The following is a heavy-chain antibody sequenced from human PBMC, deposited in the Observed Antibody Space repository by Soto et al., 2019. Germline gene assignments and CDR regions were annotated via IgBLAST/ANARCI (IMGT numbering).Heavy chain of an antibody. CDR1: GGSISSYY. V-gene: IGHV4-59*01. J-gene: IGHJ6*03. D-gene: IGHD1-1*01. CDR2: IYYSGST. Sequence: SETLSLTCTVSGGSISSYYWSWIRQPPGKGLEWIGYIYYSGSTNYNPSLKSRVTISVDTSKNQFSLKLSSVTAADTAVYYCARVPTGTTVGGLYYYYYYMDVWGKGTTVTVSS. CDR3: ARVPTGTTVGGLYYYYYYMDV.